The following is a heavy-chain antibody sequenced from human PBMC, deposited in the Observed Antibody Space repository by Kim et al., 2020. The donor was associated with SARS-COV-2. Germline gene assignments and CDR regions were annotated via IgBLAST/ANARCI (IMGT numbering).Heavy chain of an antibody. CDR2: ISYDGSNK. V-gene: IGHV3-30*18. CDR3: AKIAQLIAAAETIFDY. J-gene: IGHJ4*02. CDR1: GFTFSSYG. D-gene: IGHD6-13*01. Sequence: GGSLRLSCAASGFTFSSYGMHWVRQAPGKGLEWVAVISYDGSNKYYADSVKGRFTISRDNSKNTLYLQMNSLRAEDTAVYYCAKIAQLIAAAETIFDYWGQGTLVTVSS.